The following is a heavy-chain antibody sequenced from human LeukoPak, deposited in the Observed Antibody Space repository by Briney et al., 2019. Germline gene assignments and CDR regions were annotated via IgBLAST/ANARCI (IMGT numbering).Heavy chain of an antibody. J-gene: IGHJ6*02. CDR2: IRSKAYGWTT. Sequence: PGGSLRLSCTASGFTFGDYAMSWVRQAPGKGLEWVGFIRSKAYGWTTEYAASVKGRFTISRDDSKSIAYLQMNSLKTEDTAVYYCTRDPSYDPYSSGWYENYYYYGMDVWGQGTTVTVSS. CDR1: GFTFGDYA. CDR3: TRDPSYDPYSSGWYENYYYYGMDV. D-gene: IGHD6-19*01. V-gene: IGHV3-49*04.